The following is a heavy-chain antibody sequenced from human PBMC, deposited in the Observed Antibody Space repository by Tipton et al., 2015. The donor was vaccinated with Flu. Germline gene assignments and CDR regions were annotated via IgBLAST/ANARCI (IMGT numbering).Heavy chain of an antibody. CDR2: ISYSGST. J-gene: IGHJ4*02. CDR1: GGSISSYY. CDR3: VRGEWGSYVHPPRFGY. D-gene: IGHD1-26*01. V-gene: IGHV4-59*01. Sequence: TLSLTCTVSGGSISSYYWNWIRQPPGKGLEWIGYISYSGSTNYNPSLKSRVTILVDTSKNQFSLRLSSVTAADTAIYYCVRGEWGSYVHPPRFGYLGPGTLVTVSS.